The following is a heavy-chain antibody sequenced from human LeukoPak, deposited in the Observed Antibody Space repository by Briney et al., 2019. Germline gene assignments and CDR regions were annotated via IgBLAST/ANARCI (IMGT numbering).Heavy chain of an antibody. J-gene: IGHJ4*02. V-gene: IGHV1-18*01. CDR3: ARAKYYYGSGSYYPDY. CDR1: GYTFTSYG. D-gene: IGHD3-10*01. Sequence: GASVKVSCMASGYTFTSYGISWVRQAPGQGLEWMGWISAYNGNTNYAQKLQGRVTMTTDTSTSTAYMELRGLRSDDTAVYYCARAKYYYGSGSYYPDYWGQGTLVTVSS. CDR2: ISAYNGNT.